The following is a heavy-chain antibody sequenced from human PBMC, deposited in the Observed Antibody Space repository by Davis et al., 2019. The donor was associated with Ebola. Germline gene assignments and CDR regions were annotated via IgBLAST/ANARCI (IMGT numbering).Heavy chain of an antibody. D-gene: IGHD6-13*01. CDR2: IYPDDSDT. J-gene: IGHJ3*02. CDR1: GYKFTNYW. CDR3: ARGYGSSTTPKRAFDI. Sequence: GGSLRLSCKGSGYKFTNYWIAWVRQMPGRGLEWMGIIYPDDSDTRYRPPFQGQVTMSADESISTAYLQWGSLKASGTAMYYCARGYGSSTTPKRAFDIWGQGTMVTVSS. V-gene: IGHV5-51*01.